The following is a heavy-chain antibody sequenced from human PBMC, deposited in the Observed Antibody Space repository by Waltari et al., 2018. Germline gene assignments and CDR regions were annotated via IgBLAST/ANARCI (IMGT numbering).Heavy chain of an antibody. J-gene: IGHJ3*02. CDR1: GFTLGDDN. D-gene: IGHD3-16*01. Sequence: VQLVESGGGLVKPGGCLRLPCAASGFTLGDDNLIWVRQAPGKGLEWVSTISISGNYIYYADSVSGRFTISRDNAKNSLHLQMNNLRAEDTALYSCARDRDPYYHDSTRGAFDIWGQGTMVTVSP. V-gene: IGHV3-21*02. CDR2: ISISGNYI. CDR3: ARDRDPYYHDSTRGAFDI.